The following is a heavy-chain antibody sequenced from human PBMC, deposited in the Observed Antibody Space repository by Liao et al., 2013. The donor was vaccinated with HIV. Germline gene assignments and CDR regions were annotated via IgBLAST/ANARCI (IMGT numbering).Heavy chain of an antibody. Sequence: QVQLQESGPGLVKPSETLSLTCTVSGGSISNYYWSWIRQPAGKGLEWIGRIYTSGSTNYNPSLKSRVTMSVDTSKNQFSLKLSSVTAADTAIYYCAREVTMVRGAPLGMVNYWGQGTLVTVSS. CDR3: AREVTMVRGAPLGMVNY. V-gene: IGHV4-4*07. J-gene: IGHJ4*02. CDR1: GGSISNYY. D-gene: IGHD3-10*01. CDR2: IYTSGST.